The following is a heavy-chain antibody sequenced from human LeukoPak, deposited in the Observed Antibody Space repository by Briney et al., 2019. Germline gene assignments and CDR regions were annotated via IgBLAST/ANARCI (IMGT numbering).Heavy chain of an antibody. CDR1: GFTFSSYS. CDR2: IKHDGSEA. D-gene: IGHD3-22*01. V-gene: IGHV3-7*01. J-gene: IGHJ3*02. Sequence: GGSLRLSCAASGFTFSSYSMSWGRQAPGKGLEWVANIKHDGSEAYYVDSVKGRFTFSRDNAKNSLYLQMNSLRAEDTAVYYCARDRGRGSGYLWRDPFDIWGQGTMVTVSS. CDR3: ARDRGRGSGYLWRDPFDI.